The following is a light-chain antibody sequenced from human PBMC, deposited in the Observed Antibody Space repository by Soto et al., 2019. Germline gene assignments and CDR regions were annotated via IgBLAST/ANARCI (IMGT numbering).Light chain of an antibody. J-gene: IGKJ3*01. CDR3: QYYGGSFT. CDR1: QSVSSSY. V-gene: IGKV3-20*01. Sequence: EIVLTQSPGTLSLSPGESATLSCRASQSVSSSYLSWYQQKPGQAPRLLIHGTSDRATGIPDRFSGSGSGTDFTLTITSLEPEDFAVYFCQYYGGSFTFGPGTKVEIK. CDR2: GTS.